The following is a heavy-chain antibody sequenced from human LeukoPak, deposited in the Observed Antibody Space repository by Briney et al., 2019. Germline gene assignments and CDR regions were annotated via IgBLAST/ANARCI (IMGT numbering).Heavy chain of an antibody. D-gene: IGHD3-22*01. CDR2: ISSSGSII. J-gene: IGHJ4*02. CDR1: GFTFSDYY. CDR3: ARVGYDSSGRFDY. V-gene: IGHV3-11*01. Sequence: GGSLRLSCAASGFTFSDYYMTWIRQAPGKGLEWVSYISSSGSIIYYADSVKGRFIISRDNAKNSLYLQMNSLRAEDTAVYFCARVGYDSSGRFDYWGQGTLITVSS.